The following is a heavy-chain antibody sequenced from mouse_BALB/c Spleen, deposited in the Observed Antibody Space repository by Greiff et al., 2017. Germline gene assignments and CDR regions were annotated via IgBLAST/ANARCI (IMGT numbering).Heavy chain of an antibody. Sequence: DLVKPGASVKLSCKASGYTFTSYWINWIKQRPGQGLEWIGRIAPGSGSTDYNEMFKGKATLTVDTSSSTAYIQLSSLSSEDSAVYFCAKWAMDYWGQGTSVTVSS. CDR2: IAPGSGST. D-gene: IGHD1-3*01. J-gene: IGHJ4*01. V-gene: IGHV1S41*01. CDR3: AKWAMDY. CDR1: GYTFTSYW.